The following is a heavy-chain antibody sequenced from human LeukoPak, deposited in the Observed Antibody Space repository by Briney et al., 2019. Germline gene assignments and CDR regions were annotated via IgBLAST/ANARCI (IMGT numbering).Heavy chain of an antibody. J-gene: IGHJ6*02. CDR1: GYTFTSYA. V-gene: IGHV7-4-1*02. CDR3: ARTMVRGVILFGYYYGMDV. Sequence: ASVKVSCKASGYTFTSYAMNWVRQAPGQGLEWMGWINTNTGNPTYAQGFTGRFVFSLDTSVCTAYLQISSLKAEDTAVYYCARTMVRGVILFGYYYGMDVWGQGTTVTVSS. CDR2: INTNTGNP. D-gene: IGHD3-10*01.